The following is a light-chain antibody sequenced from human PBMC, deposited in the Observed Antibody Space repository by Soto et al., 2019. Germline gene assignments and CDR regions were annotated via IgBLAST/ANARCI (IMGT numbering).Light chain of an antibody. CDR2: DAT. Sequence: DIVMTQSPARLSESPGERVTLSCRASQSISRNLAWYQQKPGQPPRLLIYDATSRATGIPSRFSGSGSGTDFPLTIISLQSEDFAVYFCQQYHDWPPLTFGGGTKVEIK. J-gene: IGKJ4*01. V-gene: IGKV3D-15*01. CDR1: QSISRN. CDR3: QQYHDWPPLT.